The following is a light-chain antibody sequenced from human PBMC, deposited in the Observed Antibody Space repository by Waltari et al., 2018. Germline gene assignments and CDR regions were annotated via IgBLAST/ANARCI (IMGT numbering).Light chain of an antibody. Sequence: EIVLTQSPATLSLSPGERATLSGRASKSVRSFLAWYQHKPGQAPRLLIYEASKRATGVPERFSGSGSGTDFSLTISSLEPEDFAVYYCQQCDNWPPLTFGGGTKVE. CDR2: EAS. CDR1: KSVRSF. CDR3: QQCDNWPPLT. V-gene: IGKV3-11*01. J-gene: IGKJ4*01.